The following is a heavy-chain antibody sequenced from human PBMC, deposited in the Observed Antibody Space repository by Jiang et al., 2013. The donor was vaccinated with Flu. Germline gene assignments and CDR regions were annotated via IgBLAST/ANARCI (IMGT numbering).Heavy chain of an antibody. J-gene: IGHJ4*02. CDR3: AKDRAGSSWYGSEFDY. CDR1: FDDYA. V-gene: IGHV3-9*01. Sequence: FDDYAMHWVRQAPGKGLEWVSGISWNSGSIGYADSVKGRFTISRDNAKNSLYLQMNSLRAEDTALYYCAKDRAGSSWYGSEFDYWGQGTLVTVSS. D-gene: IGHD6-13*01. CDR2: ISWNSGSI.